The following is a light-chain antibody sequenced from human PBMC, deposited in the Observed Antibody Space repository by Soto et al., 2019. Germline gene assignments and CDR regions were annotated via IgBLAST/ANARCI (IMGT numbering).Light chain of an antibody. CDR2: DVS. CDR1: SSDVGGYNY. CDR3: SSYTSSSTPPV. Sequence: QYVLTQPASVSGSPGQSITISCTGTSSDVGGYNYVSWYQQHPGKAPKLMIYDVSNRPSGVSNRFSGSKSGNTASLTISGLQAEDEADYYCSSYTSSSTPPVFGTGTKLTVL. V-gene: IGLV2-14*01. J-gene: IGLJ1*01.